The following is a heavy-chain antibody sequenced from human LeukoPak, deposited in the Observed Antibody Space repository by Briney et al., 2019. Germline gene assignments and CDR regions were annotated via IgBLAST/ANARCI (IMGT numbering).Heavy chain of an antibody. V-gene: IGHV1-2*02. Sequence: ASVKVSCKVSGYNFIEFFIHWVRQAPGQGPEWMGWINPNSGGTSYAQQFKGRVTMTRDMSISTAYMELTMLRFDDTAMYYCARDRRQATGARAFMFAHGARETLVSVSS. CDR1: GYNFIEFF. J-gene: IGHJ4*02. D-gene: IGHD1-1*01. CDR3: ARDRRQATGARAFMFAH. CDR2: INPNSGGT.